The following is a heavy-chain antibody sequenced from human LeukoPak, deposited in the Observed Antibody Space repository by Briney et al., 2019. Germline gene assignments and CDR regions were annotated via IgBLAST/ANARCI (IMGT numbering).Heavy chain of an antibody. CDR1: GFTFSSYG. CDR2: ISYDGSNK. D-gene: IGHD3-3*01. CDR3: ARALTVTIYSTHYYGMDV. J-gene: IGHJ6*02. V-gene: IGHV3-30*19. Sequence: GGSLRLSCAASGFTFSSYGMHWVRQAPGKGLEWVAVISYDGSNKYYADSVKGRFTISRDNSKNTLYLQMNSLRADDTAVYYCARALTVTIYSTHYYGMDVWGQGTTVTVSS.